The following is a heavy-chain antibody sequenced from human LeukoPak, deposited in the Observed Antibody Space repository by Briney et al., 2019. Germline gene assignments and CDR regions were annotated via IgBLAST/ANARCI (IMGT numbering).Heavy chain of an antibody. CDR1: GFTFSSYA. J-gene: IGHJ4*02. V-gene: IGHV3-30-3*01. Sequence: PGGSLRLSCAASGFTFSSYAMSWVRQAPGKGLEWVAVISYDGSNKYYADSVKGRFTISRDNSKNTLYLQMNSLRAEDTAVYYCARVEGGPSDYWGQGTLVTVSS. CDR2: ISYDGSNK. D-gene: IGHD1-26*01. CDR3: ARVEGGPSDY.